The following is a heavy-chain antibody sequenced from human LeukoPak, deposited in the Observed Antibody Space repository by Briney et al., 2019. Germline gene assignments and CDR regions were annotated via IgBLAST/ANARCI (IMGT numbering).Heavy chain of an antibody. D-gene: IGHD3-9*01. CDR3: VKGILRYFDSDAFDI. CDR2: ISSNGGST. V-gene: IGHV3-64D*06. J-gene: IGHJ3*02. Sequence: PGGSLRLPCSASGFTFSSYAMHWVRQAPGKGLEYVSAISSNGGSTYYADSVKGRFTISRDNSKNTLYLQMSSLRAEDTAVYYCVKGILRYFDSDAFDIWGQGTMVTVSS. CDR1: GFTFSSYA.